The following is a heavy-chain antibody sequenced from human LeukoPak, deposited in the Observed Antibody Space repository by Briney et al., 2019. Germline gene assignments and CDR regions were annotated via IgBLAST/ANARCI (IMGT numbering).Heavy chain of an antibody. Sequence: GGSLRLSCTVSGFTFSSYAMSWVRQAPGKGLEWVSAISSTGGNTYHADSVKGRFTISRDNSKNTLYLQMNSLRVEDTAVYYCARRGESTNYGDYRFDSWGQGTLVVVSS. CDR2: ISSTGGNT. V-gene: IGHV3-23*01. CDR3: ARRGESTNYGDYRFDS. CDR1: GFTFSSYA. J-gene: IGHJ4*02. D-gene: IGHD4-17*01.